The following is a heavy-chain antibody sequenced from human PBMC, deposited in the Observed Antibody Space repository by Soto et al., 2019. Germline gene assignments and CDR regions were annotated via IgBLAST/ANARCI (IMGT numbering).Heavy chain of an antibody. D-gene: IGHD6-19*01. V-gene: IGHV3-33*08. Sequence: VHLVESGGGVVQPGGSVRLSCAASGFAFSKYGIRWVRQAPGKGLEWVAVIWRDGSEKYYADSVKARFTISRDNSKKMVYLQMISLRVDGRGTYYSAVDDDRTYSRAGNWTVFDSWGQGALVTVSS. CDR2: IWRDGSEK. J-gene: IGHJ4*02. CDR3: AVDDDRTYSRAGNWTVFDS. CDR1: GFAFSKYG.